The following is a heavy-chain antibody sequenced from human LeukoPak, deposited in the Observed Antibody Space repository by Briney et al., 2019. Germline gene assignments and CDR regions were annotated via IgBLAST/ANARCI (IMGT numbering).Heavy chain of an antibody. V-gene: IGHV3-23*01. CDR3: AEDGTYDNVVGC. D-gene: IGHD3-16*01. CDR1: GLTFLIYA. Sequence: GGSLRLSCAGSGLTFLIYAMTWVRHAPGKGREWVAAISGSARSTYYAASAKGPFTMSRDSSKNTRYLQMNNLRAEDTAIYDCAEDGTYDNVVGCWGQGTPVTVSS. J-gene: IGHJ4*02. CDR2: ISGSARST.